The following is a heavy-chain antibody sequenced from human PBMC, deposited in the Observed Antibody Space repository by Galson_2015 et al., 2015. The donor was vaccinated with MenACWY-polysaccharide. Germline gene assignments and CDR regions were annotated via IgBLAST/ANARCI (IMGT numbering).Heavy chain of an antibody. CDR2: IKQDGSEK. Sequence: GKGLEWVANIKQDGSEKYYVDSVKGRFTISRDNAKNSLYLQMNSLRGEDTAMYYCAREPTYSGSFGWFDSWGQGTLVTVSP. D-gene: IGHD1-26*01. J-gene: IGHJ5*01. V-gene: IGHV3-7*03. CDR3: AREPTYSGSFGWFDS.